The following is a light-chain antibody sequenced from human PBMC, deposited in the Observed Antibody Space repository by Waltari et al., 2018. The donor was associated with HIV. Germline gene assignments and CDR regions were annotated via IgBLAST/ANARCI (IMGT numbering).Light chain of an antibody. Sequence: QSALPQPASVSGSPGQPITMSCTGTTSDIGGYTFFSWYHQHPGKVPKVLIYEVSNRPSGVSTRFSGSKSGNTASLTISGLQTEDEADYYCSSYSTAANVVFGGGTKLTVL. CDR2: EVS. CDR3: SSYSTAANVV. J-gene: IGLJ2*01. CDR1: TSDIGGYTF. V-gene: IGLV2-14*01.